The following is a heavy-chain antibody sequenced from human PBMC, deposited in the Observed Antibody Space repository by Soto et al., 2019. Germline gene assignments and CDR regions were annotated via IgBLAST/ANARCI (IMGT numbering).Heavy chain of an antibody. CDR2: ISSSSSYI. D-gene: IGHD1-26*01. CDR3: ASTGIVGATVDY. J-gene: IGHJ4*02. V-gene: IGHV3-21*01. CDR1: GFTFSSYS. Sequence: GGSLRLSCAASGFTFSSYSMNWVRQAPGKGLEWVSSISSSSSYIYYADSVKGRFTISRDNAKNSLYLQMNSLRAEDTAVYYCASTGIVGATVDYWGQGTLVTVSS.